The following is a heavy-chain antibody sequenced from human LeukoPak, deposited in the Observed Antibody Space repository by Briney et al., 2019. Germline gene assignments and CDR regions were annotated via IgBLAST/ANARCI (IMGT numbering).Heavy chain of an antibody. Sequence: GGSLRLSCAASGFTFSTYSMNWVRQAQGKGLEWVSYISSSSSTIDYADSVKGRFTISRDNAKNSLYLQKNSLRAEDTAVYYCATRARYCSGGACPDWGQGTLVTVSS. CDR3: ATRARYCSGGACPD. V-gene: IGHV3-48*04. CDR1: GFTFSTYS. J-gene: IGHJ4*02. D-gene: IGHD2-15*01. CDR2: ISSSSSTI.